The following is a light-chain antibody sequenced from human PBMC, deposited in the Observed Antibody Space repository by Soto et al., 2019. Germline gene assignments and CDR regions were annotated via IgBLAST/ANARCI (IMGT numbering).Light chain of an antibody. CDR2: GVS. J-gene: IGKJ1*01. CDR1: QTGSNSY. CDR3: QHYGYPLWT. Sequence: IVLTQSPGTLSLSPGERATLSCRASQTGSNSYLDRNQQKSGQAPSLLISGVSTRAAGIPDRFSGSGSGIEFAISISRLEPDDVAVYICQHYGYPLWTFGPGTKVEIK. V-gene: IGKV3-20*01.